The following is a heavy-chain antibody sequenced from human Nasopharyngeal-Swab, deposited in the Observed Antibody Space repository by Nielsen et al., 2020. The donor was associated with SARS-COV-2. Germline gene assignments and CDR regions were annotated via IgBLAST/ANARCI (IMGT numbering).Heavy chain of an antibody. Sequence: GESLKISCVVSGFSVSGKHMSWVRQAPGKGLEWVSVIYDGPNTLYADSVQGRFIISRDNSRNMLYFQMSGLTAEDTAVYYCARDAAGSGIDYWGQGALVTVSS. D-gene: IGHD2-15*01. J-gene: IGHJ4*02. CDR2: IYDGPNT. V-gene: IGHV3-53*01. CDR3: ARDAAGSGIDY. CDR1: GFSVSGKH.